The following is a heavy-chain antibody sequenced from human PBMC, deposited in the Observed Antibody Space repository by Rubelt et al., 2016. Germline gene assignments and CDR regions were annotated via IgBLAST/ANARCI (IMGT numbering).Heavy chain of an antibody. CDR2: IWYDGTKT. CDR3: ARNPQVSYGSGNYYQNNWFDP. V-gene: IGHV3-33*01. Sequence: QVQLVESGGGVVQPGKSLRLSCAASGFTFSNFGMHWVRQAPGTGLEWVGVIWYDGTKTYYADSGKGLFPSSRDNSMTTLYFHLNGLRAEDTAVYYCARNPQVSYGSGNYYQNNWFDPWGQGTLVTVSS. CDR1: GFTFSNFG. D-gene: IGHD3-10*01. J-gene: IGHJ5*02.